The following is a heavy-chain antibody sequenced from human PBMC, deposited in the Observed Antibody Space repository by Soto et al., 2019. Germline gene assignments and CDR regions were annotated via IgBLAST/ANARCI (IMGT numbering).Heavy chain of an antibody. CDR1: GFTFSSYG. V-gene: IGHV3-33*06. J-gene: IGHJ4*02. D-gene: IGHD3-10*01. Sequence: PGGSLRLSCAASGFTFSSYGMHWVRQAPGKGLEWVAVIWYDGSNKYYADSVKGRFTISRDNSKNTLYLQMNSLRAEDTAVYYCAKPPRFGELLAFDYWGQGTLVTVSS. CDR3: AKPPRFGELLAFDY. CDR2: IWYDGSNK.